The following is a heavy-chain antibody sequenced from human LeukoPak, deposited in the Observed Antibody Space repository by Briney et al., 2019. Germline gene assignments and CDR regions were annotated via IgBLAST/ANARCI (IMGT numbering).Heavy chain of an antibody. D-gene: IGHD3-22*01. CDR1: GFSFSSYA. V-gene: IGHV3-23*01. CDR2: ISGSGGST. CDR3: AKDAFYYDSSGYYVD. J-gene: IGHJ4*02. Sequence: PGGSLGLSCAASGFSFSSYAMSWVRQAPGRGLEWVSAISGSGGSTYYADSVKGRFTISRDNSKNTLYLQMNSLRAEDTAIYYCAKDAFYYDSSGYYVDWGQGTLVTVSS.